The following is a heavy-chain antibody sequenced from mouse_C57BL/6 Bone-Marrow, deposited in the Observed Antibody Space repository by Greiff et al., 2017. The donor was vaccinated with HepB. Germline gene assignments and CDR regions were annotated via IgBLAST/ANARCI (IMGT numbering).Heavy chain of an antibody. CDR2: IDPSDSYT. CDR1: GYTFTSYW. Sequence: QVHVKQPGAELVRPGTSVKLSCKASGYTFTSYWMHWVKQRPGQGLEWIGVIDPSDSYTNYNQKFKGKATLTVDTSSSTAYMQLSSLTSEDSAVYYCARGSLLRWGQGTTLTVSS. CDR3: ARGSLLR. V-gene: IGHV1-59*01. J-gene: IGHJ2*01. D-gene: IGHD1-2*01.